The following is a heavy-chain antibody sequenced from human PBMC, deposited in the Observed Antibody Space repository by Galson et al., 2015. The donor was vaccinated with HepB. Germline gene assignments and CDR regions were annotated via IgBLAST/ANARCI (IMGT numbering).Heavy chain of an antibody. V-gene: IGHV3-23*01. Sequence: SLRLSCAASGFTFSTSAMSWVRQAPGKGLEWVSSIGGSDTKTYYTDSVKGRFTISRDNSKSTLYLQMNSLRAEDTARYYCTRRASRASDMWGQGTMVTVSS. CDR2: IGGSDTKT. J-gene: IGHJ3*02. CDR3: TRRASRASDM. CDR1: GFTFSTSA.